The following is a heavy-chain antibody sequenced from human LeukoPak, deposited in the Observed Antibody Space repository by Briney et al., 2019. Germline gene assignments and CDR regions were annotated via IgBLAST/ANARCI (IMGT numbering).Heavy chain of an antibody. D-gene: IGHD6-19*01. Sequence: GASLKVSCKASGYTFTGYYMHWVRKAPGQGLEWMGCINPNSGDTNYAQKFQGRVTMTRDTSISTAYMELSRLRSDDTAVYYCARVSVAGTPDRDYFDYWGQGSVVTVSS. J-gene: IGHJ4*02. V-gene: IGHV1-2*02. CDR1: GYTFTGYY. CDR2: INPNSGDT. CDR3: ARVSVAGTPDRDYFDY.